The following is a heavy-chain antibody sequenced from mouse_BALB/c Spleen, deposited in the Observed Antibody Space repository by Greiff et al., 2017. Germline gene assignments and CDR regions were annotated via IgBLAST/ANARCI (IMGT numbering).Heavy chain of an antibody. D-gene: IGHD2-4*01. CDR1: GFTFSSYA. Sequence: EVMLVESGGGLVKPGGSLKLSCAASGFTFSSYAMSWVRQTPEKRLEWVASISSGGSTYYPDSVKGRFTISRDNARNILYLQMSSLRSEDTAMYYCARGPSTMITTGFAYWGQGTLVTVSA. J-gene: IGHJ3*01. CDR2: ISSGGST. CDR3: ARGPSTMITTGFAY. V-gene: IGHV5-6-5*01.